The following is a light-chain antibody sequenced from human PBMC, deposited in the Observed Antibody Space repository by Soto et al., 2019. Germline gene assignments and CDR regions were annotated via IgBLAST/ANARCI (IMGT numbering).Light chain of an antibody. CDR2: DTS. V-gene: IGKV3-15*01. J-gene: IGKJ4*01. CDR1: QGIGDT. Sequence: EVVMRQSPATLSVSPGKGATLSCRASQGIGDTLAWYQHKPGQTPRLLIYDTSTRATGVPVRFSGSGSGTEFTLTINSLQSEDFAVYYCQRYNNWPLTFGGGTKVDIK. CDR3: QRYNNWPLT.